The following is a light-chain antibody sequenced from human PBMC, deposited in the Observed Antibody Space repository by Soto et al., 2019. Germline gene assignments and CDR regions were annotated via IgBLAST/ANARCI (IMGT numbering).Light chain of an antibody. CDR3: QHYNSYSEA. J-gene: IGKJ1*01. CDR2: DAS. CDR1: QSISSW. Sequence: DIQMTQSPSTLSASVGYRVTITCRASQSISSWLAWYQQKPGKAPKLLIYDASSLESGVPSRFNGSGSGTEFTLTISSLQPDDFATYYCQHYNSYSEAFGQGTKVDIK. V-gene: IGKV1-5*01.